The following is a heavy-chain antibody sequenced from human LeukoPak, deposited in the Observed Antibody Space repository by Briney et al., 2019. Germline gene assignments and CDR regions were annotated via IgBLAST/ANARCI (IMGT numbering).Heavy chain of an antibody. Sequence: GGSLRLSCAASGFTFSSYGMHWVRQAPGKGLEWVAVISYDGSNKNYADSVKGRFTISRDNSKSTLYLRMNSLRAEDTAVYYCAKDPWSGGSFGEFWGQGTLVTVSS. CDR2: ISYDGSNK. J-gene: IGHJ4*02. CDR1: GFTFSSYG. D-gene: IGHD2-15*01. CDR3: AKDPWSGGSFGEF. V-gene: IGHV3-30*18.